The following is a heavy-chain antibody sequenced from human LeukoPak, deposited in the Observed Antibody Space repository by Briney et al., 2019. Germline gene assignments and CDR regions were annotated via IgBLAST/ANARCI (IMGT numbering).Heavy chain of an antibody. D-gene: IGHD3-22*01. CDR3: ARVVDSSGY. J-gene: IGHJ4*02. V-gene: IGHV1-2*02. CDR1: GYTFTGYY. CDR2: INPNSGGT. Sequence: ASVKASCKASGYTFTGYYMHWVRQAPGQGLEWMGWINPNSGGTNYAQKFQGRVTMTRGTSISTAYMELSRLRSDDTAVYYCARVVDSSGYWGQGTLVTVSS.